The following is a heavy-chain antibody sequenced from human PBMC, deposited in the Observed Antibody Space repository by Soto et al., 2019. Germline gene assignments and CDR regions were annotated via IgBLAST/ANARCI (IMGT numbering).Heavy chain of an antibody. J-gene: IGHJ6*02. CDR3: ARGITVAKAYYYYAMDV. Sequence: GGSLRLSCAASGFSFSDYYMTWVRQAPGKGLEWVSYIRSSGTTIYYADSVKGRFTISRDNAKNSLYLQMNGLRAEDTATYYCARGITVAKAYYYYAMDVWGQGTTVTVSS. CDR1: GFSFSDYY. CDR2: IRSSGTTI. V-gene: IGHV3-11*01. D-gene: IGHD4-4*01.